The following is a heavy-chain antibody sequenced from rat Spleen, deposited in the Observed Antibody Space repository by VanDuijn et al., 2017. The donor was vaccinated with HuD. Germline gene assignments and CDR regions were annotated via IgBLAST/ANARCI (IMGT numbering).Heavy chain of an antibody. J-gene: IGHJ2*01. CDR3: ARFLRVSFDY. V-gene: IGHV5-7*01. CDR1: GFTFSDYN. Sequence: EVQLVESGGGLVQPGRSLKLSCAASGFTFSDYNMAWVRQAPKKGLEWVATISYDGSSTYYRDSVKGRFTISRDNAKSTLYLQMDSLRSEDTATYYCARFLRVSFDYWGQGVMVTVSS. D-gene: IGHD1-7*01. CDR2: ISYDGSST.